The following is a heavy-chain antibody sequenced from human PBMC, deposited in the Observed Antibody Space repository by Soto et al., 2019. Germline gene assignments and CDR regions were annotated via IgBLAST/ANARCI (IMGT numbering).Heavy chain of an antibody. CDR3: ARATYSGREFDI. V-gene: IGHV4-30-2*01. CDR1: GGSISSGGYS. J-gene: IGHJ3*02. Sequence: QLQLQESGSGLVKPSQTLSLTCAVSGGSISSGGYSWSWIRQPPGKGLEWIGYIYHIGSTYYNPSLKIRGTISVDRSKNQFSLKLSSVTAADTAVYYCARATYSGREFDIWGQGTMVTVSS. D-gene: IGHD1-26*01. CDR2: IYHIGST.